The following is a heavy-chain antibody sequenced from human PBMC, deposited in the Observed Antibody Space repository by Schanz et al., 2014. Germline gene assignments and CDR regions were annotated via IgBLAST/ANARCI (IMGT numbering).Heavy chain of an antibody. D-gene: IGHD2-2*01. CDR1: EFTFSSYK. CDR3: ARRASCSRIGCPFDS. J-gene: IGHJ4*02. Sequence: EVQLVESGGGLVKPGGSLRLSCEASEFTFSSYKMNWVRQAPGKGLEWVSDISSGSSYANYADSVKGRFTISRDNAKNSLYLQMNSLKTEDTAMYYCARRASCSRIGCPFDSWGQGTLVTVSS. V-gene: IGHV3-21*05. CDR2: ISSGSSYA.